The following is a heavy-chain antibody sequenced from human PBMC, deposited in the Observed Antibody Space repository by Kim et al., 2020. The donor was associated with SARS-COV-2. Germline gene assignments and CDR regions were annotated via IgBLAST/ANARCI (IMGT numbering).Heavy chain of an antibody. V-gene: IGHV4-34*01. CDR1: GGSFSGYY. CDR3: ARGPKYSGSYTGDYYYYYGMDV. Sequence: SETLSLTCAVYGGSFSGYYWSWIRQPPGKGLEWIGEINHSGSTNYNPSLKSRVTISVDTSKNQFSLKLSSVTAADTAVYYCARGPKYSGSYTGDYYYYYGMDVWGQGTTVTVSS. J-gene: IGHJ6*02. D-gene: IGHD1-26*01. CDR2: INHSGST.